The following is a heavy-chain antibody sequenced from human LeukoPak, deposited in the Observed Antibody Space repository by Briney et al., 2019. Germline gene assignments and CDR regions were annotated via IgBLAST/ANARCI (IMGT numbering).Heavy chain of an antibody. Sequence: SETLSLTCAVYGGSFSGYYWSWIRQPPGKGLEWIGEINHSGSTNYNPSLKSRVTISVDTSKNQFSLKLSSVTAADTAVYYRAGRSMGSYHAFDIWGQGTMVTVSS. V-gene: IGHV4-34*01. CDR3: AGRSMGSYHAFDI. J-gene: IGHJ3*02. D-gene: IGHD3-16*02. CDR2: INHSGST. CDR1: GGSFSGYY.